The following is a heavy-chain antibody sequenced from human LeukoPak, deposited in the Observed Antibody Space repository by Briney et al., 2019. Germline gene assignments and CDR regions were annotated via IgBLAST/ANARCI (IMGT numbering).Heavy chain of an antibody. CDR1: GGSFSGYY. V-gene: IGHV4-34*01. CDR3: ARVRKVRGVIRYYYYYGMDV. J-gene: IGHJ6*02. Sequence: SETLSLTCAVYGGSFSGYYWSWIRQPPGKGLEWIGEINHSGSTNYNPSLKSRVTISVDTSKNQFSLKLSSVTAADTAVYYCARVRKVRGVIRYYYYYGMDVWGQGTTVTVSS. D-gene: IGHD3-10*01. CDR2: INHSGST.